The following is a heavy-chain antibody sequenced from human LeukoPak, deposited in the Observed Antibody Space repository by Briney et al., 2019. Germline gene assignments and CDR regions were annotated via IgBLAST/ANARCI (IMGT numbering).Heavy chain of an antibody. CDR3: ARGEGRYGDYEPAFDI. J-gene: IGHJ3*02. CDR1: GFTFSSYA. CDR2: ISYDGSNK. V-gene: IGHV3-30-3*01. D-gene: IGHD4-17*01. Sequence: GGSLRLSCAASGFTFSSYAMHWVRQAPGKGLEWVAVISYDGSNKYYADSVKGRFTISRDNSKNTLYLQMNSLRAEDTAVYYCARGEGRYGDYEPAFDIWGQGTMVTVSS.